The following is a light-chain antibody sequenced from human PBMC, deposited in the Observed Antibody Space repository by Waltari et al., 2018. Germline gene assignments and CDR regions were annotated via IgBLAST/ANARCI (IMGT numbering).Light chain of an antibody. J-gene: IGLJ1*01. CDR1: SSDVGGYDY. CDR2: DVS. V-gene: IGLV2-14*03. Sequence: QSALTQPASVSGSPGQSITISCTGTSSDVGGYDYVSWHQQHPGKAPKLMIYDVSNRPSGVSNRFSGSKSGNTASLTISGLQAEDEADYYCSSYTSSSTLDFGSGTKVTVL. CDR3: SSYTSSSTLD.